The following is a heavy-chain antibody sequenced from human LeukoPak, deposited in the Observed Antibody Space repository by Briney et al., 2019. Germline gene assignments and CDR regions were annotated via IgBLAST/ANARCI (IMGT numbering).Heavy chain of an antibody. CDR1: GFTVSSNY. D-gene: IGHD6-19*01. Sequence: PGGSLRLSCAASGFTVSSNYMSWVRQPPGKGLEWVSVIYSGGTTFYADSVKGRFTISRDNSKNTRYLQMNSLRADDTAVYYCAKLKGWYGDGYFDYWGQGTVVTVSS. V-gene: IGHV3-53*01. J-gene: IGHJ4*02. CDR3: AKLKGWYGDGYFDY. CDR2: IYSGGTT.